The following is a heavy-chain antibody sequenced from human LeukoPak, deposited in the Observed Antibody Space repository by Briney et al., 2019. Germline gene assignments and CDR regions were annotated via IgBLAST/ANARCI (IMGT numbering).Heavy chain of an antibody. D-gene: IGHD2-21*01. J-gene: IGHJ3*01. CDR2: INSDGGNT. Sequence: PGGSLRLSCAASGFSFSTYWMHWVRQAPGKGLVWVSRINSDGGNTLYADSVKGRFTVSRDNAKNTLYLQMNSLRAEDTAVYYCASMWCWGQGTMVTVSS. CDR1: GFSFSTYW. V-gene: IGHV3-74*03. CDR3: ASMWC.